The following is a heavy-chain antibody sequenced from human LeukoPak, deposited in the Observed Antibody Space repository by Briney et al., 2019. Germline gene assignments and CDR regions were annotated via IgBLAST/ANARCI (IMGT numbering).Heavy chain of an antibody. CDR2: INPNSGGT. CDR1: GYTFTGYY. V-gene: IGHV1-2*02. D-gene: IGHD3-9*01. CDR3: ARDMGTYYDILTGYYQRDYFDY. Sequence: ALVKVSCKASGYTFTGYYMHWVRQAPGQGLEWMGWINPNSGGTNYAQKFQGRVTMTRDTSISTAYMELSRLRSDDTAVYYCARDMGTYYDILTGYYQRDYFDYWGQGTLVTVSS. J-gene: IGHJ4*02.